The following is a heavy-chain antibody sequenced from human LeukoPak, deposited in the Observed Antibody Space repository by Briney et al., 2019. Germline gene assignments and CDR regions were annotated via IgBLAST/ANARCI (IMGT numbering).Heavy chain of an antibody. D-gene: IGHD2-2*02. CDR2: ISSSSSYI. Sequence: GGSLRLSCAASGFTFSSYSMNWVRQAPGKGLEWVSSISSSSSYIYYADSVKGRFTISRDNAKNSLYLQMNSLRAEDTAVYYRARDSPGYCSSTSCHTPFDYWGQGTLVTVSS. CDR1: GFTFSSYS. V-gene: IGHV3-21*01. J-gene: IGHJ4*02. CDR3: ARDSPGYCSSTSCHTPFDY.